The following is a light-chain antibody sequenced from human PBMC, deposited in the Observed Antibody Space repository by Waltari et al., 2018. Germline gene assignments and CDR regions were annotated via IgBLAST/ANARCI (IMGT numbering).Light chain of an antibody. CDR3: QQYYSYLPIT. Sequence: AIQMTQSPSSLSASIGDRVTITCRASQGISSYLAWYQQKPGTAPKLLIYAASALQSGVPSRFSGCGSGTDFPLTIGCLQSEDFSTYYCQQYYSYLPITFGQGTRLDLK. CDR1: QGISSY. V-gene: IGKV1-8*01. CDR2: AAS. J-gene: IGKJ5*01.